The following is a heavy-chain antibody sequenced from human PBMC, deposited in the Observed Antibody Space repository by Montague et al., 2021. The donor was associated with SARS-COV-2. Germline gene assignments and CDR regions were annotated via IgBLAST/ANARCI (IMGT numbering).Heavy chain of an antibody. V-gene: IGHV2-70*11. CDR2: IDWDDDK. D-gene: IGHD3-9*01. CDR3: ARRTYDILTGYDYRMDV. Sequence: PALVKPTQTLTLTCTFSGFSLSTSGMCVSWIRQPPGKALEWLARIDWDDDKYYSTSLKTRLTISKDTSKNQVVLTMTNMDPVDTATYYCARRTYDILTGYDYRMDVSGQGTTVTVSS. J-gene: IGHJ6*02. CDR1: GFSLSTSGMC.